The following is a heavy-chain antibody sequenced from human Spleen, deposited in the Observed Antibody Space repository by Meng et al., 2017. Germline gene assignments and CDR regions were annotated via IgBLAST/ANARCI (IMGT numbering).Heavy chain of an antibody. CDR1: GGTFSSYT. V-gene: IGHV1-18*01. J-gene: IGHJ5*02. Sequence: ASVKVSCKASGGTFSSYTINWVRQAPGQGLEWMGWISAYNGNTNYAQKLQGRVTMTTDTSTSTAYMELRSLRSDDTAVYYCARDEGYDILTGYYNWFDPWGQGTLVTVSS. CDR2: ISAYNGNT. D-gene: IGHD3-9*01. CDR3: ARDEGYDILTGYYNWFDP.